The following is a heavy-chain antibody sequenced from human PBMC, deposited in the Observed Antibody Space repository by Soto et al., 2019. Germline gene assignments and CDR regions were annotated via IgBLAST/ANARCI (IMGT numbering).Heavy chain of an antibody. D-gene: IGHD6-13*01. CDR3: ARQVGYSSSWYRINWFDP. Sequence: SETLSLTCTVSGGSISSYYWSWIRQPPGKGLEWIGYIYYSGSTNYNPSLKSRVTISVDTSKNQFSLKLSSVTAADTAVYYCARQVGYSSSWYRINWFDPWGQGTLVTVSS. CDR1: GGSISSYY. V-gene: IGHV4-59*08. J-gene: IGHJ5*02. CDR2: IYYSGST.